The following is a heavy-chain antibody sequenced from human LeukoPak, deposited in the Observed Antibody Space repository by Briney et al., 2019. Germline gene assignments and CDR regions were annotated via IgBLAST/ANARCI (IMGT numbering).Heavy chain of an antibody. V-gene: IGHV2-5*01. D-gene: IGHD3-3*01. Sequence: SGPTLVKPTQTLTLTCTFSGFSLSTSGVGVGWIRQPPGKALEWLALIYWNDDKRYSPSLKSRLTITKDTSKNQVVLTMTNMDPVDTATYYCAHRPARPYDFWSGYYDWGQGTLVTVSS. J-gene: IGHJ4*02. CDR2: IYWNDDK. CDR3: AHRPARPYDFWSGYYD. CDR1: GFSLSTSGVG.